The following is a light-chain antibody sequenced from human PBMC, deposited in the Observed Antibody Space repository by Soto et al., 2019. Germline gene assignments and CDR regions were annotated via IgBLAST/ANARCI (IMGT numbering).Light chain of an antibody. V-gene: IGKV3-11*01. CDR3: QQRKHWPPLT. CDR1: HNVDIY. J-gene: IGKJ5*01. Sequence: EVVLTQSPATLSLSPGETATLSCRASHNVDIYLAWYQQKPGQAPRLLIYDASNRATGIPARFSGSGSGTDFNLTLSSLEPEDSAVYYCQQRKHWPPLTFGQGTRLE. CDR2: DAS.